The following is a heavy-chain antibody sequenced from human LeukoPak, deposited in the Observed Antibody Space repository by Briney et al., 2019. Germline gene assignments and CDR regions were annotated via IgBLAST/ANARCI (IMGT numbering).Heavy chain of an antibody. CDR2: ISGNSGST. CDR1: GFTFNNYA. V-gene: IGHV3-23*01. D-gene: IGHD4-17*01. Sequence: LPGGSLRLSCAASGFTFNNYATIWVRQAPEKGLEWVSVISGNSGSTFYADSVKGRFTISRDNAENTLSLQMNSLRAQASAVSYCAKATTVTAPSLLASWGEGPLVTVPS. J-gene: IGHJ4*02. CDR3: AKATTVTAPSLLAS.